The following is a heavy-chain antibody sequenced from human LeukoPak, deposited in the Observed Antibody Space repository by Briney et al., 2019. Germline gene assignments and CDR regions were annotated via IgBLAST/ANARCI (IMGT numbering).Heavy chain of an antibody. D-gene: IGHD1-1*01. CDR2: INHSGST. V-gene: IGHV4-34*01. CDR1: GGSFSGYY. Sequence: PSETLSLTCAVYGGSFSGYYWSWIRQPPGKGLEWIGEINHSGSTNYNPSLKSRVTISVDTSKNQFSLKLSSVTAADTAVYYCARGPVGYGDWGQGTLVTVSS. CDR3: ARGPVGYGD. J-gene: IGHJ4*02.